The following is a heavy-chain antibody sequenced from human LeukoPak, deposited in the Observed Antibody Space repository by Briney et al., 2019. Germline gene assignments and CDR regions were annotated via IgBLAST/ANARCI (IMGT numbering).Heavy chain of an antibody. CDR1: GFIFSPYA. Sequence: GGSLRLSCSASGFIFSPYAMHWVRQAPGKGLEWVSAISGSGGSTYYADSVKGRFTISRDNSKNTLYLQMNSLRAEDTAVYYCAKSRGAYGSGSYYYFDYWGQGTLVTVSS. CDR2: ISGSGGST. V-gene: IGHV3-23*01. D-gene: IGHD3-10*01. CDR3: AKSRGAYGSGSYYYFDY. J-gene: IGHJ4*02.